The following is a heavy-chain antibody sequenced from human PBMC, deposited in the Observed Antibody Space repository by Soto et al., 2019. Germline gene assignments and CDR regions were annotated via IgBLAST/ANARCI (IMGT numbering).Heavy chain of an antibody. CDR3: ASSMGRGGNDY. CDR1: GFTFSDYW. CDR2: IKTDGSEK. J-gene: IGHJ4*02. D-gene: IGHD3-10*01. V-gene: IGHV3-7*05. Sequence: EVQLVESGGGLVQPGGSLRLSCAASGFTFSDYWMSWVRQAPGKGLECVANIKTDGSEKYYVDPVKGRFTISRDNAKNSLYLHMNSLRAEDTAVYYCASSMGRGGNDYWGQGTLVAVSS.